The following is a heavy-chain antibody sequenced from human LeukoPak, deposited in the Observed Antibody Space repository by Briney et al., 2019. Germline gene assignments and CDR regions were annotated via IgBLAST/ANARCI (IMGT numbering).Heavy chain of an antibody. CDR2: ISTSGGST. D-gene: IGHD1-26*01. CDR1: GITFRSYA. Sequence: GGSLRLSCAASGITFRSYAMSWFRQAPGKGLEWVSGISTSGGSTYYTDSVKGRFTISRDNSKKSLYLQMNSLRAVDTAVYYCAKDPFVFESGSYLIDYWGQGTLVTVSS. J-gene: IGHJ4*02. V-gene: IGHV3-23*01. CDR3: AKDPFVFESGSYLIDY.